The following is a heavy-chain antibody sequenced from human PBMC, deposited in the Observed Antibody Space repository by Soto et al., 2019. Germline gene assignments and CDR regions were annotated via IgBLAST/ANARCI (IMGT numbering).Heavy chain of an antibody. Sequence: GGSLRLSCAASGFTFSSYGMHWVRQAPGKGLEWVAVISYDGSNKYYADSVKGRFTISRDNSKNTLYLQMNSLRAEDTAVYYCAKDPRYCSGGSCRSLRGSNLFDPWGQGTLVTVSS. CDR1: GFTFSSYG. V-gene: IGHV3-30*18. J-gene: IGHJ5*02. CDR2: ISYDGSNK. D-gene: IGHD2-15*01. CDR3: AKDPRYCSGGSCRSLRGSNLFDP.